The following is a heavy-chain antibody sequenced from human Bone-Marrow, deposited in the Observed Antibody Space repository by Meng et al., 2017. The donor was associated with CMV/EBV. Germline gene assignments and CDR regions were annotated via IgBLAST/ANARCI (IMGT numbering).Heavy chain of an antibody. CDR3: AKDVWYSSGCGS. V-gene: IGHV3-21*01. Sequence: GESLKISCAASGFTFSSYSMNWVRQAPGKGLEWVSYISSGSSYIYYADSVKGRFTISRDNAKNSLYLQMNSLRAEDTAVYYCAKDVWYSSGCGSWGQGTMVTVSS. CDR2: ISSGSSYI. J-gene: IGHJ5*02. CDR1: GFTFSSYS. D-gene: IGHD6-19*01.